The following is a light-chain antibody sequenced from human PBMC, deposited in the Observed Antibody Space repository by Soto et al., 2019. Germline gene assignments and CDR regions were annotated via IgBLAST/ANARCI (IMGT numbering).Light chain of an antibody. CDR2: EAS. J-gene: IGKJ1*01. V-gene: IGKV1-5*03. CDR1: QTISSW. CDR3: QHYNSYPEA. Sequence: IQITQSPSTLSGSVGDRVTITCRASQTISSWLAWYQQKPGKAPKLLIYEASTLKSGVPSRFSGSGSGTEFTLTISSLQPDDFAAYYCQHYNSYPEAFGQGTKVDI.